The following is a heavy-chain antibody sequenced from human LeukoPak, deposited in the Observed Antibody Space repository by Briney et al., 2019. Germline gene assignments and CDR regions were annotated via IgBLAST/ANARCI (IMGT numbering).Heavy chain of an antibody. CDR2: INAYNGNT. Sequence: ASVKVSCKASGYTFTSYGINWVRQAPGQGLEWMGWINAYNGNTNYAQKLQGRVTMTTDTSTSTAYMELRSLRSDDTAVYYCARYYSGWFSYYYYGMDVWGQGTTVTVP. CDR3: ARYYSGWFSYYYYGMDV. CDR1: GYTFTSYG. D-gene: IGHD6-19*01. J-gene: IGHJ6*02. V-gene: IGHV1-18*01.